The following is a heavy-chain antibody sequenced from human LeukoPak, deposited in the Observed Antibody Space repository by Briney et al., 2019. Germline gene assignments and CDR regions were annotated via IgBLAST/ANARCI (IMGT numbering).Heavy chain of an antibody. Sequence: GGSLRLPCEASGFSFSSYEMTWVRQAPGKGLEWVSYISSSGSVMYYADSVKGRFTISRDNAKNSLYLQMNSLRAEDTAVYYCARLTSHYDILTGYYNRYGMDVWGQGTTVTVS. V-gene: IGHV3-48*03. CDR3: ARLTSHYDILTGYYNRYGMDV. J-gene: IGHJ6*02. CDR1: GFSFSSYE. D-gene: IGHD3-9*01. CDR2: ISSSGSVM.